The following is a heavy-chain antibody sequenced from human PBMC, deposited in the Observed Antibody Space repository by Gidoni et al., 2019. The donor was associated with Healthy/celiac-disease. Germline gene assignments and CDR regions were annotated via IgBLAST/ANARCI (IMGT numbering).Heavy chain of an antibody. CDR3: ARPHSSSWYRGPSFDY. J-gene: IGHJ4*02. D-gene: IGHD6-13*01. Sequence: EVQLVESGGGLVKPGGSLRLSCAASGFPFSSYSMNWVRQAPGKGLEWVSSISSSSSYIYYADSVKGRFTISRDNAKNSLYLQVNSLRAEDTAVYYCARPHSSSWYRGPSFDYWGQGTLVTVSS. CDR2: ISSSSSYI. V-gene: IGHV3-21*01. CDR1: GFPFSSYS.